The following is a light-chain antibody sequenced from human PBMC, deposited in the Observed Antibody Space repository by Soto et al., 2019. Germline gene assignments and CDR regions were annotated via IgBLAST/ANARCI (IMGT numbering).Light chain of an antibody. Sequence: EIVLTQSPGTLSLSPGERATLSCRASQSVSSSYLAWYQQKPGQAPRLLIYGASSRATGIPDSFSRGGSGTEFTLTNSSLEPEDFAVYYCQQYGSSPLTFGGGTKVHIK. CDR1: QSVSSSY. J-gene: IGKJ4*01. CDR2: GAS. V-gene: IGKV3-20*01. CDR3: QQYGSSPLT.